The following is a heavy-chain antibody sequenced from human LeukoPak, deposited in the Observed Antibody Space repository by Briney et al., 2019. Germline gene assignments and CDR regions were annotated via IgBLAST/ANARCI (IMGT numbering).Heavy chain of an antibody. CDR2: IYYSGST. V-gene: IGHV4-59*01. D-gene: IGHD1-26*01. J-gene: IGHJ4*02. CDR1: GDSISSYY. CDR3: VRVGAEIRGFDS. Sequence: SETLSLTCTVSGDSISSYYWNWIRQPPGKGLEWIGYIYYSGSTNYNPSLKSRVTISVDTSKNQFSLKLSSVTTADTAVYYCVRVGAEIRGFDSWGQGTLVTVSS.